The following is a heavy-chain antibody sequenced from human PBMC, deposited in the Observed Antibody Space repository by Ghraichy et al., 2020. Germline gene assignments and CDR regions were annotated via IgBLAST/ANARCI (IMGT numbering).Heavy chain of an antibody. CDR1: GGSISSYY. Sequence: SETLSLTCTVSGGSISSYYWSWIRQPPGKGLEWIGYIYYSGSTNYNPSLKSRVTISVDTSKNQFSLKLSSVTAADTAVYYCAREIVVVTAYWFDPWGQGTLVTVSS. V-gene: IGHV4-59*01. CDR3: AREIVVVTAYWFDP. D-gene: IGHD2-21*02. J-gene: IGHJ5*02. CDR2: IYYSGST.